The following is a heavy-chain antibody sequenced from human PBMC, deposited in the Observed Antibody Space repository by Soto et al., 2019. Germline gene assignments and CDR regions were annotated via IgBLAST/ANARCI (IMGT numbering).Heavy chain of an antibody. CDR3: ARDAAPTLNYPHGMDV. CDR2: TLYRSSKWYN. CDR1: GDSVSTNIAA. D-gene: IGHD1-7*01. V-gene: IGHV6-1*01. J-gene: IGHJ6*02. Sequence: SQTLSLTCAISGDSVSTNIAAWSWIRQSPSRGLEWLGRTLYRSSKWYNENAVTVKNRMTINPDTSKNQFSLQLNSVTPEDTAVYYCARDAAPTLNYPHGMDVWGQGTAVTVSS.